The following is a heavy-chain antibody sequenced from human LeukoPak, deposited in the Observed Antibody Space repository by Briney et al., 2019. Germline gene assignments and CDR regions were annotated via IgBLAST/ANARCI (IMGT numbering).Heavy chain of an antibody. CDR2: IYPGDSET. CDR3: ARHLHVATEASRSYYYMDV. D-gene: IGHD2-15*01. V-gene: IGHV5-51*01. CDR1: GYTFTNYW. J-gene: IGHJ6*03. Sequence: GESLKISCKGSGYTFTNYWIGWVRQMPGKGLEWMGIIYPGDSETRYSPSFQGQVTISADTSIATAYLQWSSLKASDTAIYYCARHLHVATEASRSYYYMDVWGIGTTVTISS.